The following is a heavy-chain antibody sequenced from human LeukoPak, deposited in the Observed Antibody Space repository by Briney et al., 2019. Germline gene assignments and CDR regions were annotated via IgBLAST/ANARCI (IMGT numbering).Heavy chain of an antibody. Sequence: SETLSLTCTVSGGSISSYYWSWIRQPPGKGLEWIGEINHSGSTNYNPSLKSRVTISVDTSKNQFSLKLSSVTAADTAVYYCAVYSSGWEDYWGQGTLVTVSS. CDR2: INHSGST. V-gene: IGHV4-34*01. D-gene: IGHD6-19*01. CDR1: GGSISSYY. CDR3: AVYSSGWEDY. J-gene: IGHJ4*02.